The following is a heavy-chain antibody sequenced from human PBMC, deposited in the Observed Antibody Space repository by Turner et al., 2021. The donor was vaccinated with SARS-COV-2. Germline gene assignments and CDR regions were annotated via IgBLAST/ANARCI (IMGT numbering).Heavy chain of an antibody. J-gene: IGHJ6*02. CDR3: ARPKFPYYYYGMDV. CDR1: GFTFSDYF. D-gene: IGHD2-21*01. V-gene: IGHV3-11*03. Sequence: VQLLESGGGLTQPGGSLRLSCAASGFTFSDYFMSWIRQAPGKGLEWVSYISSSTIYTNYADSVKGRFTISRDNAKNSLYLQMNSLRAEDTAVYYCARPKFPYYYYGMDVWGQGTTVTVSS. CDR2: ISSSTIYT.